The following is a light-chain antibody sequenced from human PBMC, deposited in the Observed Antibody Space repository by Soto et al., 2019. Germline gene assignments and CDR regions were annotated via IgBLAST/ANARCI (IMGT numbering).Light chain of an antibody. J-gene: IGKJ3*01. Sequence: DIRMTQSQSSLSASVGDRVTITCWASQGFSNCLAWYQQRPGKVPKLLISAASTLQSVVPSRFSGSGSGTDFTLTISRLQPEDVATYYCQNYYSAPFTFGPGTKVDIK. CDR1: QGFSNC. CDR3: QNYYSAPFT. V-gene: IGKV1-27*01. CDR2: AAS.